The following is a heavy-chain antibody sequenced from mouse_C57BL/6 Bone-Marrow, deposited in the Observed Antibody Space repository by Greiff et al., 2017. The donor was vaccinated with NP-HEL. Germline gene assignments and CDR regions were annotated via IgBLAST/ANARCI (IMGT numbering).Heavy chain of an antibody. D-gene: IGHD2-1*01. CDR2: IDPENGDT. V-gene: IGHV14-4*01. Sequence: EVQLQQSGAELVRPGASVKLSCTASGFNIKDDYMHWVKQRPEQGLEWIGWIDPENGDTEYASKFQGKATIPADTSSNTAYLQLSSLTSEDTAVYYCTYLYFRAYWGQGTLVTVSA. J-gene: IGHJ3*01. CDR1: GFNIKDDY. CDR3: TYLYFRAY.